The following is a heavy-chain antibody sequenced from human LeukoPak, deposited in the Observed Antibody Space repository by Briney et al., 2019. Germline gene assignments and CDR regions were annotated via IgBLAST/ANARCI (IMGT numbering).Heavy chain of an antibody. CDR3: ARGPTNTRPFDY. V-gene: IGHV4-34*01. Sequence: SETLSLTCAVYGGSFSGYYWSWIRQPPGKGLEWIGEINHSGSTNYNPSPKSRVTISVDTSKNQFSLKLSSVTAADTAVYYCARGPTNTRPFDYWGQGTLVTVSS. J-gene: IGHJ4*02. CDR1: GGSFSGYY. D-gene: IGHD1-14*01. CDR2: INHSGST.